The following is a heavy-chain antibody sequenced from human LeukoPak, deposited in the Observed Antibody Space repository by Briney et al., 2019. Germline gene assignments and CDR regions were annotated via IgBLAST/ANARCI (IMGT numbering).Heavy chain of an antibody. V-gene: IGHV1-18*01. Sequence: ASVKVSCKASGYSFTNYGITWIREAPGQGPEWLGWISGYNANAHYAQNVQGRVTLTTDTSTNTAYMELRGLTSDDTAMYYCARVGRGCSSIRCYLEDWFDPWGQGTLVIVSS. D-gene: IGHD2-2*01. J-gene: IGHJ5*02. CDR3: ARVGRGCSSIRCYLEDWFDP. CDR2: ISGYNANA. CDR1: GYSFTNYG.